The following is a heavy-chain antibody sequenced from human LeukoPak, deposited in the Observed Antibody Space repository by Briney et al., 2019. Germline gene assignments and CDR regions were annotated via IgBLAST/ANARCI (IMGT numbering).Heavy chain of an antibody. J-gene: IGHJ4*02. CDR3: ARQDPKWGDPLDY. V-gene: IGHV4-39*01. D-gene: IGHD1-26*01. Sequence: PSETLSLTCTVSGGSISSSSYYWGWIRQPPGKGLERIGSIYYSRSTYYNPSLKSRVTISVDTSKNQFSLKLSSVTAADTAVYYCARQDPKWGDPLDYWGQGTLVTVSS. CDR1: GGSISSSSYY. CDR2: IYYSRST.